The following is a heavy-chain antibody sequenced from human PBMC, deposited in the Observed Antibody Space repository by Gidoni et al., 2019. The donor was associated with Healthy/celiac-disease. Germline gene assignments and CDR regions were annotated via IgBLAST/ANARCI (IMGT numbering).Heavy chain of an antibody. J-gene: IGHJ4*02. CDR3: AKDVVAGIFDY. D-gene: IGHD6-19*01. V-gene: IGHV3-23*01. CDR1: GFTFSSYA. CDR2: ISGRGGIT. Sequence: EVPLLESGGGLVQPGGSLRLSCAAFGFTFSSYAMSWVRQAPGKGLEWVSAISGRGGITYYADSVKGRFTISRDNSKNTLYLKMNSLRAEDTAVYYCAKDVVAGIFDYWGQGTLVTVSS.